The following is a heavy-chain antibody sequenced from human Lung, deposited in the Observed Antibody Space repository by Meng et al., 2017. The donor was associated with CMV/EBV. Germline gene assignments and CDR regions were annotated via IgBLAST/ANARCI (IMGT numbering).Heavy chain of an antibody. CDR1: GFTFSNAW. J-gene: IGHJ6*02. CDR2: IKSKTDGGTT. V-gene: IGHV3-15*01. CDR3: TTGRIYCSSTSCHWGGMDV. Sequence: LSLTXAASGFTFSNAWMSWVRQAPGKGLEWVGRIKSKTDGGTTDYAAPVKGRFTISRDDSKNTLYLQMNSLKTEDTAVYYCTTGRIYCSSTSCHWGGMDVWGQGXTVTVSS. D-gene: IGHD2-2*01.